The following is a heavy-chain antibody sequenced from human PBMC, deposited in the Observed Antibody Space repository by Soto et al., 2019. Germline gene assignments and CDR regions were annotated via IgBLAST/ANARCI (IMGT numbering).Heavy chain of an antibody. Sequence: SETLSLTCTVSGGSISSGGYYWSWIRQHPGKGLEWIGYIYYSGSTYYNPSLKSRVTISVDTSKNQFSLKLSSVTAADTAVYYCAGPGGWQHNYFDYWGQGTLVTVSS. J-gene: IGHJ4*02. CDR2: IYYSGST. CDR3: AGPGGWQHNYFDY. CDR1: GGSISSGGYY. D-gene: IGHD6-13*01. V-gene: IGHV4-31*03.